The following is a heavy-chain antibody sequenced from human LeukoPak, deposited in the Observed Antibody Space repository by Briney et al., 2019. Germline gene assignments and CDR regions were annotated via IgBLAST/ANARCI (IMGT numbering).Heavy chain of an antibody. CDR1: GGSISSYY. J-gene: IGHJ4*02. Sequence: SETLSLTCTVSGGSISSYYWSWIRQPAGKGLEWIGRIYTSGSTNYNPSLKSRVTMSVDTSENQFSLKLSSVTAADTAVYYCARSEGYYFWSGHRDWGQGTLVTVSS. D-gene: IGHD3-3*01. CDR2: IYTSGST. V-gene: IGHV4-4*07. CDR3: ARSEGYYFWSGHRD.